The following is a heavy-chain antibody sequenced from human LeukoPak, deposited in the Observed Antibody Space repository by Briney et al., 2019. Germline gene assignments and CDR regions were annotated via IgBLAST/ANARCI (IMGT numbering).Heavy chain of an antibody. CDR3: AREHYNNGFYLFDY. CDR1: GDSISTNY. CDR2: IYYSGST. J-gene: IGHJ4*02. V-gene: IGHV4-59*01. D-gene: IGHD6-19*01. Sequence: SETLSLTCTVSGDSISTNYWSWIRQPPGKGLEWIGCIYYSGSTNYNPSLKSRVTISVDTSKNQFSLILTSVTAADTAVYYCAREHYNNGFYLFDYWGQGTLVTVSS.